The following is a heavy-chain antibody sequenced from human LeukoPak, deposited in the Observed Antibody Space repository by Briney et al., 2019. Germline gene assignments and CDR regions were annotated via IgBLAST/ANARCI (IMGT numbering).Heavy chain of an antibody. CDR3: ARQSGTMVTTRFDY. V-gene: IGHV3-48*01. J-gene: IGHJ4*02. Sequence: PGGSLRLSCAASGFTFSSYSMNWVRQAPGKGLEWVSYISSSSRTIYYADSVKGRFTISRDNAKNSPYLQMNSLRAEDTAIYYCARQSGTMVTTRFDYWGQGTLVTVSS. D-gene: IGHD4-17*01. CDR2: ISSSSRTI. CDR1: GFTFSSYS.